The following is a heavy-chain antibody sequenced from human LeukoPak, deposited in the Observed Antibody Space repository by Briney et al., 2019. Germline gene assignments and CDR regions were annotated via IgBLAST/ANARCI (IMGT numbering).Heavy chain of an antibody. J-gene: IGHJ3*02. CDR3: ARDCSGGSCYGAFDI. CDR1: GASIRSGDYY. V-gene: IGHV4-30-4*01. D-gene: IGHD2-15*01. Sequence: SQTLSLTCTVSGASIRSGDYYWSWIRQPPGKGLEWIGYIYDSGSTYYNPPLKSRITISVDTSENRFSLKLSSVTATDTAVYYCARDCSGGSCYGAFDIWGQGTMVTVSS. CDR2: IYDSGST.